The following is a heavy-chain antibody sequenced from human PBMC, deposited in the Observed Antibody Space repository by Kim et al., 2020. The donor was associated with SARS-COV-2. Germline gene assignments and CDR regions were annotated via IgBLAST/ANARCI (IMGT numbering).Heavy chain of an antibody. D-gene: IGHD3-10*01. CDR2: ISYDGSNK. CDR3: ARSGPGSESNWFDP. CDR1: GFTFSSYA. V-gene: IGHV3-30-3*01. Sequence: GGSLRLSCAASGFTFSSYAMHWVRQAPGKGLEWVAVISYDGSNKYYADSVKGRFTISRDNSKNTLYLQMNSLRAEDTAVYYCARSGPGSESNWFDPWGQG. J-gene: IGHJ5*02.